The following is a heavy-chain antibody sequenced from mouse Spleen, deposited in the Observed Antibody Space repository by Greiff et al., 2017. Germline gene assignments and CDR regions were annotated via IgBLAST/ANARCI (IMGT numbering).Heavy chain of an antibody. CDR1: GYTFTSYW. J-gene: IGHJ3*01. CDR3: AREETIY. Sequence: QVQLQQSGAELVKPGASVKLSCKASGYTFTSYWMHWVKQRPGQGLEWIGEINPSNGRTNYNEKFKSKATLTVDKSSSTAYMQLSSLTSEDSAVYYCAREETIYWGQGTLVTVSA. V-gene: IGHV1S81*02. CDR2: INPSNGRT. D-gene: IGHD1-1*02.